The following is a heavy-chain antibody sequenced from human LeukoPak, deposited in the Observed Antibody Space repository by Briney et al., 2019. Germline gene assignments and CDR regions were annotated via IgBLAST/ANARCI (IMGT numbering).Heavy chain of an antibody. CDR1: GYTFTNYY. CDR2: INPSGGST. V-gene: IGHV1-46*01. D-gene: IGHD1-26*01. CDR3: ARGGVGATTYVWFDP. Sequence: ASVKVSCKASGYTFTNYYIHWVRQAPGQGLECMGIINPSGGSTSYAQKFQGRVTMTRDMSTSTVYMELSSRRSEDTAVYYCARGGVGATTYVWFDPWGQGTLVTVSS. J-gene: IGHJ5*02.